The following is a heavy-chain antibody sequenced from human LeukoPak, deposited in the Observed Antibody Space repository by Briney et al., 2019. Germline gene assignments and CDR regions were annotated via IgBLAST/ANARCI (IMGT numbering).Heavy chain of an antibody. CDR3: ARGPVVPAAIGLIYGMDV. CDR1: GGSISSYY. V-gene: IGHV4-59*01. CDR2: IYYSGST. J-gene: IGHJ6*02. D-gene: IGHD2-2*01. Sequence: SETLSLTCTVSGGSISSYYWSWIRQPPGKGLEWIGYIYYSGSTNYNPSLKSRVTISVDTSKNQFSMKLSSVTAADTAVYYCARGPVVPAAIGLIYGMDVWGQGTTVTVSS.